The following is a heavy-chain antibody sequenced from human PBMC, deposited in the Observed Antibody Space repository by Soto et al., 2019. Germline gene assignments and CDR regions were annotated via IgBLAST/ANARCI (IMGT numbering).Heavy chain of an antibody. J-gene: IGHJ6*02. V-gene: IGHV3-74*01. CDR3: ASTPIAAAGYYYYGMDV. D-gene: IGHD6-13*01. Sequence: GGSLRLSCAASGFTFSSYWMRWVRQAPGKGLVWVSRINSDGSSTSYADSVKGRFTISRDNAKNTLYLQMNSLRAEDTAVYYCASTPIAAAGYYYYGMDVWGQGTTVTVSS. CDR2: INSDGSST. CDR1: GFTFSSYW.